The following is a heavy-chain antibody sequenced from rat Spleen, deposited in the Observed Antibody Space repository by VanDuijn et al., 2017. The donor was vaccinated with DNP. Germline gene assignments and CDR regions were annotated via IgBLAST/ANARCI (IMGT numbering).Heavy chain of an antibody. D-gene: IGHD5-1*01. CDR1: GFTFSDYY. V-gene: IGHV5-22*01. Sequence: EVQLVESGGGLVQPGRSLKVSCAASGFTFSDYYMAWVRQAPKKGLEWVASITNAGSSTYFGDSVKGSFTISRDNAKSTLYLQLDSLRSEDTATYYCATGGSPYYCDYWGKGVMVTVSS. J-gene: IGHJ2*01. CDR3: ATGGSPYYCDY. CDR2: ITNAGSST.